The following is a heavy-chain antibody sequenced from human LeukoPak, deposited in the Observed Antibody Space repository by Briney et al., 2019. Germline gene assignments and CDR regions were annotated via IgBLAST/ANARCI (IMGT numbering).Heavy chain of an antibody. CDR3: ARSTTNKYYYYYMDV. D-gene: IGHD2/OR15-2a*01. CDR2: IYYSGST. J-gene: IGHJ6*03. V-gene: IGHV4-39*01. CDR1: NGSISSSRYISSSSYY. Sequence: SETLSLTCTVSNGSISSSRYISSSSYYWGWIRQPPGKGLEWIGSIYYSGSTYYNPSRKSRVTISVDTSKNQYSLKLSSVTAADTAVYYCARSTTNKYYYYYMDVWGKGTTVTISS.